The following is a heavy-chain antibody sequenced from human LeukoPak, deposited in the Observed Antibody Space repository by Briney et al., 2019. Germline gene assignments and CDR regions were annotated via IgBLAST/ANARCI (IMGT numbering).Heavy chain of an antibody. CDR3: ARDQDTMVRGVGDY. V-gene: IGHV1-18*01. CDR2: ISAYNGNT. CDR1: GYTFTIYG. J-gene: IGHJ4*02. D-gene: IGHD3-10*01. Sequence: GASVKVSCKASGYTFTIYGISWVRQAPGQGLEWMGWISAYNGNTNYAQKLQGRVTMTTDTSTSTAYMELRSLRSDDTAVYYCARDQDTMVRGVGDYWGQGTLVTVSS.